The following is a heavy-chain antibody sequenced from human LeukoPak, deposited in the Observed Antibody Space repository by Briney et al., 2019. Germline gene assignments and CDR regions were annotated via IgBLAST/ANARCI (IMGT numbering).Heavy chain of an antibody. CDR3: VRHPQRSGWSHFDY. J-gene: IGHJ4*02. V-gene: IGHV5-51*01. CDR1: GYSFTAYW. Sequence: GDSLKISCKVSGYSFTAYWMGWVRQMPGMGLEWVAITYPGDSNTVYSPSFQGQVTISADTSISTAYLQWNSLRASDTAMYFCVRHPQRSGWSHFDYWGQGTLVTVSP. D-gene: IGHD6-19*01. CDR2: TYPGDSNT.